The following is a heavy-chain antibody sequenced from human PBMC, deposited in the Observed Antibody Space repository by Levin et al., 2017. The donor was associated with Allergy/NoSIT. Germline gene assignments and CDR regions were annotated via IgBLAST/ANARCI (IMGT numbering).Heavy chain of an antibody. CDR2: GFYSGTT. J-gene: IGHJ4*02. D-gene: IGHD6-13*01. CDR1: GDSISRFY. CDR3: AGETRSSLIYYFDD. V-gene: IGHV4-59*01. Sequence: TSETLSLTCTVSGDSISRFYWSWIRQPPGRGLEWIGNGFYSGTTNYNPSLKSRVTILVDTSKNQFSLKLSSVTAADTAVYYCAGETRSSLIYYFDDWGPGTLVTVSS.